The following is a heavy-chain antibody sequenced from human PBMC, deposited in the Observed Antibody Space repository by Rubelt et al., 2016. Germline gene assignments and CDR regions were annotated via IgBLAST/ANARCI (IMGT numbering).Heavy chain of an antibody. Sequence: QVQLQQWGAGLLKPSETLSLTCAVYGGSFSGHYWSWIRQPPGKGLEWIGEINHSGSTNYNPSLKSRVTISVATSNNQVSLKLSSVTAADTAVYYCARGRRGSSSWLGRDYYGMDVWGQGTTVTVSS. CDR2: INHSGST. CDR3: ARGRRGSSSWLGRDYYGMDV. D-gene: IGHD6-13*01. CDR1: GGSFSGHY. J-gene: IGHJ6*02. V-gene: IGHV4-34*01.